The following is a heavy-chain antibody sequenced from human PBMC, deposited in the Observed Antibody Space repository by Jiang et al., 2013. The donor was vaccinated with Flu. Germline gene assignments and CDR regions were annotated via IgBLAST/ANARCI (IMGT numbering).Heavy chain of an antibody. V-gene: IGHV4-34*01. CDR1: GGSFSGYY. Sequence: SLTCAVYGGSFSGYYWSWIRQPPGKGLEWIGEINHSGSTNYNPSLKSRVTISVDTSKNQFSLKLSSVTAADTAVYYRARGRDIVVVVAAYFDYWGQGTLVTVSS. CDR2: INHSGST. J-gene: IGHJ4*02. D-gene: IGHD2-15*01. CDR3: ARGRDIVVVVAAYFDY.